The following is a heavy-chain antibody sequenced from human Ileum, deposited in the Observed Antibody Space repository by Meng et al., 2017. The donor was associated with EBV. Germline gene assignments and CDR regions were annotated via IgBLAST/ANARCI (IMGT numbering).Heavy chain of an antibody. CDR1: GDCISSNNW. J-gene: IGHJ4*02. CDR2: IYHSGST. D-gene: IGHD4-17*01. V-gene: IGHV4-4*02. Sequence: QLQLQRLAPGPALPSVTRSLTCAVSGDCISSNNWWSWARQPPGKVLELIGEIYHSGSTNYNPSFKSRVTMSVDKSKNQISLNLSSVTAADTAVYYCASGRDYAWHSWGRGTLVTVSS. CDR3: ASGRDYAWHS.